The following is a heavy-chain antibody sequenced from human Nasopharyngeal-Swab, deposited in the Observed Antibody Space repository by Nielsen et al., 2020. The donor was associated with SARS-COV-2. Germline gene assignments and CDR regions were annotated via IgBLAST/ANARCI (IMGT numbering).Heavy chain of an antibody. CDR2: ISAYGENA. V-gene: IGHV1-18*01. Sequence: ASVKVSCKASGYIFISYGISWVRQAPGQGLEWMGWISAYGENAKYAQKFQDRVTMTTDTSTTTVYMELSSLRSEDTAVYYCARAWYYYDSSGYETEYYFDYWGQGTLVTVSS. CDR1: GYIFISYG. J-gene: IGHJ4*02. CDR3: ARAWYYYDSSGYETEYYFDY. D-gene: IGHD3-22*01.